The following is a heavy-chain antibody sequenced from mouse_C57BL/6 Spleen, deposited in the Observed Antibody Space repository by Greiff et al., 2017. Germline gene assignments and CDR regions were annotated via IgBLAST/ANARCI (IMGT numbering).Heavy chain of an antibody. J-gene: IGHJ4*01. CDR3: ARTEVRHSFYALDY. V-gene: IGHV1-82*01. CDR1: GYAFSSSW. CDR2: IYPGDGDT. Sequence: QVQLQQSGPELVKPGASVKISCKASGYAFSSSWMNWVKQRPGKGLEWIGRIYPGDGDTNYNGKFKGKATLTADKSSSTAYMQLSSLTSEDSAVYFCARTEVRHSFYALDYGGQGTSVTVSS. D-gene: IGHD2-14*01.